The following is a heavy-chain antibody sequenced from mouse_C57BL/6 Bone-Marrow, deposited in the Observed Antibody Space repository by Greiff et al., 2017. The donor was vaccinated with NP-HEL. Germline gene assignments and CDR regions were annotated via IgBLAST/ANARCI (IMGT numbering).Heavy chain of an antibody. V-gene: IGHV2-2*01. D-gene: IGHD1-1*01. CDR1: GFSLTSYG. Sequence: VKLVESGPGLVQPSQSLSITCTVSGFSLTSYGVHWVRQSPGKGLEWLGVIWSGGSTDYNADFISRLSISKDNSKSQVFFKMNSLQADDTAIYCCARPPYYYGSSYGYFDVWGTGTTVTVSS. CDR2: IWSGGST. J-gene: IGHJ1*03. CDR3: ARPPYYYGSSYGYFDV.